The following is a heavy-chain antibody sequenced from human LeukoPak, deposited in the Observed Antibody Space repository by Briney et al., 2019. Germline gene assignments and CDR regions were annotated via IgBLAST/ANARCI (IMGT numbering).Heavy chain of an antibody. D-gene: IGHD5-24*01. V-gene: IGHV1-24*01. CDR3: APRNVYKGYFDN. J-gene: IGHJ4*02. CDR2: FDPEDGER. CDR1: GYTFTELA. Sequence: GASVKVSCKVSGYTFTELAMHWVRQAPGKGLEWMGSFDPEDGERIYAQKLQGRLIMTEDTSTDTAYLELSSLRSDDTAVYYCAPRNVYKGYFDNWGQGTLVTASS.